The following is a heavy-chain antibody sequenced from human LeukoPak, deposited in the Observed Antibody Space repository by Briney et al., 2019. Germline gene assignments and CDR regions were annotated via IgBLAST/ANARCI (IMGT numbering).Heavy chain of an antibody. V-gene: IGHV4-31*03. J-gene: IGHJ5*02. CDR2: IYSSGTT. CDR1: GGSISSGGYY. CDR3: ARGESP. Sequence: SETLSLTCTVSGGSISSGGYYWSWIRQHPGRGLEWIGHIYSSGTTYSNPSLKSRLTISVDTSQNQFSLKLSSVTAADTAVYYCARGESPWGQGTLVTVSS.